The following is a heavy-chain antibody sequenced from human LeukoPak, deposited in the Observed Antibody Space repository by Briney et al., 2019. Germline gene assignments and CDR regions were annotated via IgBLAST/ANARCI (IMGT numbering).Heavy chain of an antibody. D-gene: IGHD3-22*01. CDR1: GFTFSSCA. Sequence: GGSLRLSCAASGFTFSSCAMSWVRQAPGKGLEWVSTINGSGGSTYYADSVKGRFTISRDNSKNTLYLQMNSLRAEDTAVYYCAKSWCYDSSGPDAFDIWGQGTMVTVSS. CDR2: INGSGGST. J-gene: IGHJ3*02. V-gene: IGHV3-23*01. CDR3: AKSWCYDSSGPDAFDI.